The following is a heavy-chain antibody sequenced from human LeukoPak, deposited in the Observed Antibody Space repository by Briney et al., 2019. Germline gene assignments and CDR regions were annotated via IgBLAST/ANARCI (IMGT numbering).Heavy chain of an antibody. Sequence: SETLSLTCAVYGGSFSGYYWSWIRQPPGKGLEWIGEINHSGSTSYNPSLKSRVTISVDTSKNQFSLKLSSVTAADTAVYYCARDRIRITMVRRVSTEYYFDYWGQGTLVTVSS. CDR3: ARDRIRITMVRRVSTEYYFDY. J-gene: IGHJ4*02. CDR1: GGSFSGYY. D-gene: IGHD3-10*01. V-gene: IGHV4-34*01. CDR2: INHSGST.